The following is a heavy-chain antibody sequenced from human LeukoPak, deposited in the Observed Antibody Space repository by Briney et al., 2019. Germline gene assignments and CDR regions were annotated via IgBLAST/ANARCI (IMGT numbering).Heavy chain of an antibody. CDR2: FDPEDGET. J-gene: IGHJ6*02. CDR3: ATSPSHYSNYYYYGMGV. V-gene: IGHV1-24*01. D-gene: IGHD4-4*01. Sequence: ASVKVSCKVSGYTLTELSMHWVRQAPGKGLEWMGGFDPEDGETICAQKFQGRVTMTEDTSTDTAYMELSSLRSEDTAVYYCATSPSHYSNYYYYGMGVWGQGTTVTVSS. CDR1: GYTLTELS.